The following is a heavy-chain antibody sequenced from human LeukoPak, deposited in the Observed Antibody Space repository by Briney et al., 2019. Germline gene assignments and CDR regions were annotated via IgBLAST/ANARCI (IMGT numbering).Heavy chain of an antibody. CDR1: GFTFSSYA. CDR3: AKAQYYDFWSGPRAMDV. CDR2: ISGSGGST. Sequence: GGSLRLSCAASGFTFSSYAMRWVRQAPGKGLEWVSAISGSGGSTYYADSVKGRFTISRDNSKNTLYLQMNSLRAEDTAVYYCAKAQYYDFWSGPRAMDVWGQGTTVTVSS. V-gene: IGHV3-23*01. D-gene: IGHD3-3*01. J-gene: IGHJ6*02.